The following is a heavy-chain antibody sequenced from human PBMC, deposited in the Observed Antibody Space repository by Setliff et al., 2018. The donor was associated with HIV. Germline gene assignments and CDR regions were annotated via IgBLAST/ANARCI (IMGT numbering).Heavy chain of an antibody. CDR1: GFSFASHA. D-gene: IGHD6-19*01. V-gene: IGHV3-23*01. Sequence: GGSLRLSCEGSGFSFASHAMTWVRQAPGKGLEWVSTFADSAVITLYADSVKGRFTMSRDNSKNTLYLQMSSLTTDDTALYFCVRDGSEAGQSFSYMDVWGKGTKVTVSS. CDR3: VRDGSEAGQSFSYMDV. CDR2: FADSAVIT. J-gene: IGHJ6*03.